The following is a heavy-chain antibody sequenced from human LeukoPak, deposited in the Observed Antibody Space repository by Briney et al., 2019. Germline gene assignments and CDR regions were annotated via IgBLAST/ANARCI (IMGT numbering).Heavy chain of an antibody. CDR3: ARARVVVVATEFDY. J-gene: IGHJ4*02. Sequence: PGGSLRLSCAASGFTFSSYSMNWVRQAPGKGLEWVSSISSSSSYIYYADSVKGRFTISRDNAKNSLYLQMNSLRAEDTAVYYCARARVVVVATEFDYWGQGTLVTVSS. CDR1: GFTFSSYS. D-gene: IGHD2-15*01. CDR2: ISSSSSYI. V-gene: IGHV3-21*01.